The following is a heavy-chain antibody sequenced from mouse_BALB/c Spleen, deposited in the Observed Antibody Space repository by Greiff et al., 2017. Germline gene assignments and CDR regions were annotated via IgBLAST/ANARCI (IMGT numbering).Heavy chain of an antibody. CDR2: INPSNGGT. CDR1: GYTFTSYY. CDR3: TSIYYGYDVGFAY. V-gene: IGHV1S81*02. D-gene: IGHD2-2*01. Sequence: VKLQESGAELVKPGASVKLSCKASGYTFTSYYMYWVKQRPGQGLEWIGEINPSNGGTNFNEKFKSKATLTVDKSSSTAYMQLSSLTSEDSAVYYCTSIYYGYDVGFAYWGQGTLVTVSA. J-gene: IGHJ3*01.